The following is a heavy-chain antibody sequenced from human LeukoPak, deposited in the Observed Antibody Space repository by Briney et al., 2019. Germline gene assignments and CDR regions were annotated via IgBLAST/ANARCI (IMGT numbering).Heavy chain of an antibody. V-gene: IGHV4-61*02. CDR3: ARGLPYYYDSSGYYFDY. CDR1: GGSISSGSYY. D-gene: IGHD3-22*01. J-gene: IGHJ4*02. CDR2: IYTSGST. Sequence: SQTLSLTCTVSGGSISSGSYYWSWIRQPAGTGLEWIGRIYTSGSTNYNPSLKSRVTISVDTSKNQFSLKLSSVTAADTAVYYCARGLPYYYDSSGYYFDYWGQGTLVTVSS.